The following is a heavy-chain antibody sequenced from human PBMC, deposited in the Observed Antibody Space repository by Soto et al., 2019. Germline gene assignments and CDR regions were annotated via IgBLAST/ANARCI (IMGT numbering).Heavy chain of an antibody. CDR1: GGSISSGGYY. J-gene: IGHJ2*01. CDR2: IYYSGST. CDR3: ARDPGWTGLGKRSGYFDL. V-gene: IGHV4-31*03. D-gene: IGHD7-27*01. Sequence: QVQLQESGPGLVKPSQTLSLTCTVSGGSISSGGYYWSWIRQHPGKGLAWIGYIYYSGSTYYNPSLKSRVTVSVDTSKNHFSLELSSVTAADTAVYYCARDPGWTGLGKRSGYFDLWGRGTLVTVSS.